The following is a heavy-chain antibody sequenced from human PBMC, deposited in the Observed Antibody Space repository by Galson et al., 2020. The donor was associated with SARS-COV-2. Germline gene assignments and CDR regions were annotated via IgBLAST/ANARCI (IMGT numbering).Heavy chain of an antibody. Sequence: GGSLRLSCAASGFTFSSYAMHWVRQAPGKGLEWVAVISYDGSNKYYADSVKGRFTISRDNSKNTLYLQMNSLRAEDTAVYYCARALGGSYYYGMDVWGQGTTVTVSS. V-gene: IGHV3-30*04. CDR2: ISYDGSNK. J-gene: IGHJ6*02. D-gene: IGHD3-16*01. CDR1: GFTFSSYA. CDR3: ARALGGSYYYGMDV.